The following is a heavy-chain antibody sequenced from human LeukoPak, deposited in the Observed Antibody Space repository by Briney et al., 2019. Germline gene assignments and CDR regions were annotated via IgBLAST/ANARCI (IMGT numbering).Heavy chain of an antibody. V-gene: IGHV4-39*01. Sequence: SETLSLTCTVSGGSISSSSYYWGWIRQPPGKGLEWIGSIYYSGSTYYNPSLKSRVTISVDRSKNQLSLKLSSVTATDTAVYYCARRVYDSGTQDYWGQGTLVTVSS. CDR3: ARRVYDSGTQDY. CDR2: IYYSGST. D-gene: IGHD3-10*01. J-gene: IGHJ4*02. CDR1: GGSISSSSYY.